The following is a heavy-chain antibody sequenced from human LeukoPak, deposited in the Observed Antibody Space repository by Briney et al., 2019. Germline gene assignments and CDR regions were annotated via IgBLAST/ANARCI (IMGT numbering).Heavy chain of an antibody. V-gene: IGHV4-39*07. Sequence: NPSETLSLTCTVSGGSISSSSYCWGWVRQPPGKGLEWIGRIYYSGSTYYNPSLKSRVTISVDTSKNQLSLKLSSVTAADTAVYYCARVGYTGTRYYFDYWGQGTLVTVSS. CDR1: GGSISSSSYC. CDR3: ARVGYTGTRYYFDY. J-gene: IGHJ4*02. D-gene: IGHD6-13*01. CDR2: IYYSGST.